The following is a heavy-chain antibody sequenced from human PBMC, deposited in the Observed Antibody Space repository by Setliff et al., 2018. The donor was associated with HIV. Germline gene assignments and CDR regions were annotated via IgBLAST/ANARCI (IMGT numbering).Heavy chain of an antibody. J-gene: IGHJ6*03. CDR1: GYSISSGYYW. V-gene: IGHV2-70*11. D-gene: IGHD3-16*01. CDR3: ARGRGMSYYYYYMDV. Sequence: ESGPTLVNPTQTLSLTCAVSGYSISSGYYWGWIRQPPGEALEWLGRIDWDDNKYYSESLRSRLTISKDTSKNQVVLTMTNMDPVDTATYFCARGRGMSYYYYYMDVWGKGTTVTVSS. CDR2: IDWDDNK.